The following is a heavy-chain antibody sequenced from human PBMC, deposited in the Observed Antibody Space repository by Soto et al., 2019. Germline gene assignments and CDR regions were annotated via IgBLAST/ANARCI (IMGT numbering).Heavy chain of an antibody. CDR1: GDIVSSNNAA. J-gene: IGHJ6*02. Sequence: SQTLSLTCAISGDIVSSNNAAWNWIRQPPSRGLEWLGRTYYRSKWYNEYAVSVKSRITFNADTSKNQFSLQLDSVSPEDTAIYYCAREPNYYGMDVWGQGTTVTVSS. V-gene: IGHV6-1*01. CDR3: AREPNYYGMDV. CDR2: TYYRSKWYN.